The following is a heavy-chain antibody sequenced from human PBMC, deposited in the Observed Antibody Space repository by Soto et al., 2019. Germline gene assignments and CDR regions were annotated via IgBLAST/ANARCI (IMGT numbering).Heavy chain of an antibody. CDR1: GGTFSSYA. Sequence: QVQLVQSGADVKKPGSSVKVSCKASGGTFSSYAISWVRQAPGQGLEWMGGIIPIPGTANYAQKFQGRVTITADESTSTAYMELSSLRSEDTAVYYCARSQGSSTSLEIYYYYYYGMDVWGQGTTVTVSS. J-gene: IGHJ6*02. CDR3: ARSQGSSTSLEIYYYYYYGMDV. V-gene: IGHV1-69*01. D-gene: IGHD2-2*01. CDR2: IIPIPGTA.